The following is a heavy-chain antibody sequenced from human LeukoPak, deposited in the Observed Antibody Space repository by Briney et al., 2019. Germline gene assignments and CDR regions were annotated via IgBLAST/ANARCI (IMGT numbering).Heavy chain of an antibody. CDR2: ISTSGST. CDR1: GASISSYY. CDR3: ARADYYDSSACDC. Sequence: SETLSLTCSVSGASISSYYWSWIRQPAGKGLEWIGRISTSGSTNYNPSLKSRVTISVDTSKNQFSLKLSSVTAADTAVYYCARADYYDSSACDCWGQGTLVTVSS. D-gene: IGHD3-22*01. V-gene: IGHV4-4*07. J-gene: IGHJ4*02.